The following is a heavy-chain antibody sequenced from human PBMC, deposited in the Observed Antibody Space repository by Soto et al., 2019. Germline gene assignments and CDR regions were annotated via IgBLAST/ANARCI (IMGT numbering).Heavy chain of an antibody. J-gene: IGHJ4*02. CDR3: AAPYSPGYFGIWGVVDY. V-gene: IGHV3-7*01. CDR1: GFTFSSYW. Sequence: EVQLVESGGGLLQPGGSLRLSCAASGFTFSSYWMCCVRQARGKGLAWVANIKQAGSEKYSVDSVKDRFTISRDNANNAMYLKMNCLRVDDTAVYYCAAPYSPGYFGIWGVVDYWGQGTLVTVSS. D-gene: IGHD3-16*01. CDR2: IKQAGSEK.